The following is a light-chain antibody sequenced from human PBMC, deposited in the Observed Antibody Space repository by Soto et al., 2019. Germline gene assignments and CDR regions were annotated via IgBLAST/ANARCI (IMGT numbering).Light chain of an antibody. CDR3: SSYTSSSTLV. Sequence: QSALTQPASVSGSPGQSISMSCTGTSSDVGGYNYVSWYQQHPGKAPKLMIYEVSNRPSGVSNRFSGYKSGNTASLTISGLQAEDEADYYCSSYTSSSTLVFGTGTKVTV. J-gene: IGLJ1*01. V-gene: IGLV2-14*01. CDR1: SSDVGGYNY. CDR2: EVS.